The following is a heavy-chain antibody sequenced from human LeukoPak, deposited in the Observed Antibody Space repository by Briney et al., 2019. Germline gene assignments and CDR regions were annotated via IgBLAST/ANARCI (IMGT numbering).Heavy chain of an antibody. V-gene: IGHV4-4*02. CDR3: ARDFADTAMVIAQPNDDY. CDR2: IYHSGST. D-gene: IGHD5-18*01. CDR1: GGSISSSNW. Sequence: SETLSLTCAVSGGSISSSNWWSWVRQPPGQGLEWIGGIYHSGSTNYNPSLKSRVTISVDKSKNQFSLKLSSVTAADTAVYYCARDFADTAMVIAQPNDDYWGQGTLVTVSS. J-gene: IGHJ4*02.